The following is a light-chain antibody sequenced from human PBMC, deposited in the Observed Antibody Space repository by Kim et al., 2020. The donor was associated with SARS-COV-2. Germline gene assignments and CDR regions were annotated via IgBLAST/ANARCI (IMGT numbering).Light chain of an antibody. Sequence: SVGDRVTITCRASQGISKYLAWYQQKPGKAPKLLIHSASTLQSGVPSRFSGSGSGTEFTLTISSLQPEDSATFYCQQLNSYPRLTFGGGTKVDIK. CDR2: SAS. CDR3: QQLNSYPRLT. V-gene: IGKV1-9*01. J-gene: IGKJ4*01. CDR1: QGISKY.